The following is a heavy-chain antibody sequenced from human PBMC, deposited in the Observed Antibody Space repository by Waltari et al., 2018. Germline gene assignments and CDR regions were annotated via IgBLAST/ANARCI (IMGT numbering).Heavy chain of an antibody. Sequence: QVQLVQSGAEVKKPGASVKVSCKASGYTFTGYYMHWVRQAPGQGLEWMGWINPNSGGTNYAQKFQGRVTMTRDTSISTAYMELSRLRSDDTAVYYCARDSGPTSVRELLAEGVDYWGQGTLVTVSS. D-gene: IGHD1-26*01. V-gene: IGHV1-2*02. CDR1: GYTFTGYY. CDR3: ARDSGPTSVRELLAEGVDY. CDR2: INPNSGGT. J-gene: IGHJ4*02.